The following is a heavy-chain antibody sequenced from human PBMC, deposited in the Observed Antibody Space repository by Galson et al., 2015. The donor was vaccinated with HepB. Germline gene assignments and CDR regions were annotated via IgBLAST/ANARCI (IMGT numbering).Heavy chain of an antibody. V-gene: IGHV3-49*04. CDR2: IRSKANGGSP. CDR1: GFTFGVYD. J-gene: IGHJ4*02. Sequence: SLRLSCAASGFTFGVYDMSWVCQAPGKGLEWVSIIRSKANGGSPEHAASVKGRFIITRDDSKSIAYLQMKSLKTEDTAVYYCIAVAGRRWNWGQGTLVTVSS. CDR3: IAVAGRRWN. D-gene: IGHD6-19*01.